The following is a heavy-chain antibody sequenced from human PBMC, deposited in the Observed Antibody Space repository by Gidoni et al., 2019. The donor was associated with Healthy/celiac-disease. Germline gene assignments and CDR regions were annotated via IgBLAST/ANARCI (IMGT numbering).Heavy chain of an antibody. CDR3: AKAFDSSGYRSYFDY. Sequence: EVQLLESGGGLVQPGGSLRLSFAASGFTFSSYAMSWVRQAPGKGLEWVSAISGSGGSTYYADSVKGRFTISRDNSKNTLYLQMNSLRAEDTAVYYCAKAFDSSGYRSYFDYWGQGTLVTVSS. CDR1: GFTFSSYA. D-gene: IGHD3-22*01. J-gene: IGHJ4*02. V-gene: IGHV3-23*01. CDR2: ISGSGGST.